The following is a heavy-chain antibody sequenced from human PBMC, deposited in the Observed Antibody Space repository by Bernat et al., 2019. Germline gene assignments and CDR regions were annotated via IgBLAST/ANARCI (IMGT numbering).Heavy chain of an antibody. J-gene: IGHJ4*02. V-gene: IGHV3-74*01. D-gene: IGHD6-19*01. CDR2: INSDGSST. CDR1: GFTFSSYW. CDR3: ERVGYSSGWYGY. Sequence: EVQLVDSGVGLVQPGGSLRLSCASSGFTFSSYWMHWFRQAPGKGLVWFSRINSDGSSTSYADSVKGRFTISRDNAKNTLYLQMNSLRAEDTAVYYCERVGYSSGWYGYWGQGTLVTVSS.